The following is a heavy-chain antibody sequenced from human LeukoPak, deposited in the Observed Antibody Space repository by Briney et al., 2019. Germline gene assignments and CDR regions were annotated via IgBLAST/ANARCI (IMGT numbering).Heavy chain of an antibody. D-gene: IGHD5-18*01. CDR3: AQIYTYGSSRFDY. Sequence: QSGGSLRLSCAASGFTFSSFRMHWVRQAPGKGLEWVSYISSSGSTIYYADSVKGRFTISRDNAKNSLYLQMNSLRAEDTAVYYCAQIYTYGSSRFDYWGQGTLVTVSS. CDR1: GFTFSSFR. J-gene: IGHJ4*02. CDR2: ISSSGSTI. V-gene: IGHV3-48*04.